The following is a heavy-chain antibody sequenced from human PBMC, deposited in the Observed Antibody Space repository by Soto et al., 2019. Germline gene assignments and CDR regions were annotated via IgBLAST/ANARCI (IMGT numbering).Heavy chain of an antibody. CDR1: GGSISGCS. Sequence: PSQKLSLTCTVSGGSISGCSWSWSRQPPGKGLEWIGYMYNTGSTVYNPSFKSRVTISVDTSKNQFSLKLNSVTAADTAVYYCARELWGYRRTNSSPLPVSGHGPTLTVS. J-gene: IGHJ6*02. V-gene: IGHV4-59*01. CDR2: MYNTGST. D-gene: IGHD3-16*02. CDR3: ARELWGYRRTNSSPLPV.